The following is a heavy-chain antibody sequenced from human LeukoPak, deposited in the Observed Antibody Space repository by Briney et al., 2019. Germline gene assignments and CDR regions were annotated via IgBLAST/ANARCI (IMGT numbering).Heavy chain of an antibody. J-gene: IGHJ3*02. Sequence: GGSLRLSCAASGFTFSYYTMNWVRQAPGKGLEWVSSIKSSTTHTYYADSVKGRFTISRDNAKNSLYLQMNSLRAEDTAVYYCARDQTSVSYFDGDAFDIWGQGTMVTVSS. D-gene: IGHD1-26*01. CDR1: GFTFSYYT. V-gene: IGHV3-21*01. CDR3: ARDQTSVSYFDGDAFDI. CDR2: IKSSTTHT.